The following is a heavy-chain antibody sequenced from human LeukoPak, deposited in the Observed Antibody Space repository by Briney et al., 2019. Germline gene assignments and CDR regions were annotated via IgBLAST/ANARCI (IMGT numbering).Heavy chain of an antibody. Sequence: GGSLRLSCAGSGFTFGGYGMHWFRQTPGKGLEWVAVIAYDGSRAFYADSVKGRFTISRDNSKNTMSVQMDDLRAADTAVYYCTRYSNDHFDYWGQGTLVTVSS. CDR3: TRYSNDHFDY. CDR2: IAYDGSRA. J-gene: IGHJ4*02. CDR1: GFTFGGYG. V-gene: IGHV3-33*01. D-gene: IGHD6-13*01.